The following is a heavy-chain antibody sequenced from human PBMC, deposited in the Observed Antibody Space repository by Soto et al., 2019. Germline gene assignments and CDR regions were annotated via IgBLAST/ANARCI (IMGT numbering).Heavy chain of an antibody. CDR3: ARESDYYYDSSGYGDYCGMDV. Sequence: ASVKVSCKASGYTFTSYDINWVRQATGQGLEWMGWMNPNSGNTGYAQKFQGRVTMTRNTSISTAYMELSSLRSEDTAVYYCARESDYYYDSSGYGDYCGMDVWGQGTTVTVSS. CDR1: GYTFTSYD. V-gene: IGHV1-8*01. D-gene: IGHD3-22*01. J-gene: IGHJ6*02. CDR2: MNPNSGNT.